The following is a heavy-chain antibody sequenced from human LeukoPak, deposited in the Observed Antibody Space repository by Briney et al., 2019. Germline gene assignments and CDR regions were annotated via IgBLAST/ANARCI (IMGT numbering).Heavy chain of an antibody. D-gene: IGHD1-26*01. CDR2: IWYDGSNK. V-gene: IGHV3-33*01. J-gene: IGHJ6*02. CDR1: GFTFSSYG. Sequence: PGGSLRLSCAASGFTFSSYGMHWVRQAPGKGLEWVAVIWYDGSNKYYADSVKGRFTISRDNSKNTLYLQMNSLRAEDTAAYYCARDSELGYYGMDVWGQGTTVTVSS. CDR3: ARDSELGYYGMDV.